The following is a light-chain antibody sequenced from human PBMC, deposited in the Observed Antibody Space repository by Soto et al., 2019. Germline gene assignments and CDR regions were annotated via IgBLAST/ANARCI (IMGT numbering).Light chain of an antibody. Sequence: QSALTQSPSASGSPGQSVTISCTGTSSDVGGYNYVSWYQQHPGKAPKLMIYEVSKRPSGVPDRFSGSKSGNTASLTVSGLQAEDEADYYCSSYAGSNHNWVFGGGTKLTVL. CDR2: EVS. V-gene: IGLV2-8*01. J-gene: IGLJ3*02. CDR1: SSDVGGYNY. CDR3: SSYAGSNHNWV.